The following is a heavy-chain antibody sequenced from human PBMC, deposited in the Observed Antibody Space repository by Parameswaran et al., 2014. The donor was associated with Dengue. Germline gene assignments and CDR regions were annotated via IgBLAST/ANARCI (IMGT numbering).Heavy chain of an antibody. V-gene: IGHV3-23*01. Sequence: VRQGSREGAGSGVSAISGSGGSTYYADSVKGRFTISRDNSKNTLYLQMNSLRAEDTAVYYCAKSPDYDFWSGYSNYFDYWGQGTLVTVSS. CDR2: ISGSGGST. J-gene: IGHJ4*02. D-gene: IGHD3-3*01. CDR3: AKSPDYDFWSGYSNYFDY.